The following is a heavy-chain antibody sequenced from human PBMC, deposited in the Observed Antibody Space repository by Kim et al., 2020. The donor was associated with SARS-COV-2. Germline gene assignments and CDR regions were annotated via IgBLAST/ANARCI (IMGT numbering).Heavy chain of an antibody. V-gene: IGHV4-39*01. CDR2: VFYTGAT. D-gene: IGHD2-2*02. CDR1: GGSVSSGTYY. Sequence: SETLSLTCSVSGGSVSSGTYYWGWIRQAPGKGLEWIGSVFYTGATYYTPSLKSRVTIFADTSRNQLSLKLNSVIATDTGVYFCARAGAAYTRGGMDVWG. CDR3: ARAGAAYTRGGMDV. J-gene: IGHJ6*02.